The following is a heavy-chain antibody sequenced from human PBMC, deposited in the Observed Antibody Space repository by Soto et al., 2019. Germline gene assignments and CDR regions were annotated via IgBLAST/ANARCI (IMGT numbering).Heavy chain of an antibody. J-gene: IGHJ4*02. V-gene: IGHV3-72*01. D-gene: IGHD1-26*01. Sequence: PGGSPRLSCADSGFTFSAHYMDWGRQAPGEGVEWVGRIKNKANSYTTEYAASVQGRFTISREDSQNSLYLQMNSLKTEDTAVYYCARVSLVGPSGGRYFDYWGQGSQVTVS. CDR1: GFTFSAHY. CDR3: ARVSLVGPSGGRYFDY. CDR2: IKNKANSYTT.